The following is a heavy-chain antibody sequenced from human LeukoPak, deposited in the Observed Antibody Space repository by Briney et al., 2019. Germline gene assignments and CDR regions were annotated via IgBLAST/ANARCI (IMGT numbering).Heavy chain of an antibody. CDR1: GFTFSSYG. Sequence: EAGGSLRLSCAASGFTFSSYGMHWVRQAPGKGLEWVALIWYDGSSKHYADSVRGRFTISRDNSKNTLYLQMNSLRAEDTAVYYCARGRTYYPYWGQGTLVTVSS. J-gene: IGHJ4*02. CDR3: ARGRTYYPY. V-gene: IGHV3-33*01. D-gene: IGHD1-26*01. CDR2: IWYDGSSK.